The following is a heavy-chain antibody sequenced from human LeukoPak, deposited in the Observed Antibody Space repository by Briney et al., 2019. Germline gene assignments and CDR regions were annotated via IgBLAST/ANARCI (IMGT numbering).Heavy chain of an antibody. V-gene: IGHV3-23*01. CDR2: ISGSGGST. CDR3: AKDLEEAVAGTWDY. D-gene: IGHD6-19*01. CDR1: GFTFSSYA. J-gene: IGHJ4*02. Sequence: PGGSLRLSCAAPGFTFSSYAMSWVRQAPGKGLEWVSAISGSGGSTYYADSVKGRFTISRDNSKNTLYLQMNSLRAEDTAVYYCAKDLEEAVAGTWDYWGQGTLVTVSS.